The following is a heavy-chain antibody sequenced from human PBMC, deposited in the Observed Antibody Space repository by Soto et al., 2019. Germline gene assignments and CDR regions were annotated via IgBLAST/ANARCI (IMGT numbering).Heavy chain of an antibody. CDR1: GRTFSSYA. CDR3: ARVLRYFDWLPGAYYYYGMDV. CDR2: IIPIFGTA. J-gene: IGHJ6*02. Sequence: SVKVSCKASGRTFSSYAISWVRQAPGQGLERIGGIIPIFGTANYAQKLQSRVTITADESTSTAYMELSSLRSEDTAVYYCARVLRYFDWLPGAYYYYGMDVWGQGTTVTVSS. V-gene: IGHV1-69*13. D-gene: IGHD3-9*01.